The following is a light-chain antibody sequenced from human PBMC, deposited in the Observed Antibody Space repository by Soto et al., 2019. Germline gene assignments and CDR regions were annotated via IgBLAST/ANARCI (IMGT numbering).Light chain of an antibody. CDR1: QSVTNNY. Sequence: VLTQSPGTLSLSPGEGATLSCRASQSVTNNYLAWYQQKHGQAPRLLMYSASSRATGIPNRFSGRGFGTGFTLTINRLEPEDSSVDFCQQYGSSALTFGGGTKVEI. CDR2: SAS. V-gene: IGKV3-20*01. CDR3: QQYGSSALT. J-gene: IGKJ4*01.